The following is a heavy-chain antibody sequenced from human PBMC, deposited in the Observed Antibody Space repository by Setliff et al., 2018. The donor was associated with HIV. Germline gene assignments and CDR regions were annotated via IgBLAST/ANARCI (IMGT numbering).Heavy chain of an antibody. D-gene: IGHD4-4*01. CDR1: GDSITNDDYY. CDR2: VYYTGKT. J-gene: IGHJ5*02. CDR3: ARDLTSNSNCFEP. V-gene: IGHV4-30-4*02. Sequence: PSETLSLTCTVSGDSITNDDYYWGWIRQPPGKGLEWIGYVYYTGKTYYNPSLESRISMSVDTSKNQFSLKLTSVTAADTAIYYCARDLTSNSNCFEPWGQGTQVTVSS.